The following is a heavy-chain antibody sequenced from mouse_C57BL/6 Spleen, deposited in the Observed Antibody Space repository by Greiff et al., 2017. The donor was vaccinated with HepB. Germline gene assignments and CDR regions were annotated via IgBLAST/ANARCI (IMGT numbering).Heavy chain of an antibody. V-gene: IGHV1-80*01. CDR3: AGPAYYGNSCYFDY. D-gene: IGHD2-10*01. CDR2: IYPGDGDT. J-gene: IGHJ2*01. CDR1: GYAFSSYW. Sequence: QVQLQQSGAELVKPGASVKISCKASGYAFSSYWMNWVKQRPGKGLEWIGQIYPGDGDTNYNGKFKGKATLTADKSSSTAYMQLSSLTSEDSAVSFCAGPAYYGNSCYFDYWGQGTTLTVSS.